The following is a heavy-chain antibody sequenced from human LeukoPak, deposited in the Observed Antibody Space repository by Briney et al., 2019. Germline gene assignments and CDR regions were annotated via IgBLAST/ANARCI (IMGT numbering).Heavy chain of an antibody. Sequence: GVSLRLSCAASGFSFSSFGMHWVRQAPGKGLEWVALIRYDGSNKYYADSVKGRFTISRDNSKNTLYLQVNSLRAEDTAMYYCAKDLGYSYGYVDYWGQGALVTVSS. J-gene: IGHJ4*02. CDR1: GFSFSSFG. V-gene: IGHV3-30*02. D-gene: IGHD5-18*01. CDR3: AKDLGYSYGYVDY. CDR2: IRYDGSNK.